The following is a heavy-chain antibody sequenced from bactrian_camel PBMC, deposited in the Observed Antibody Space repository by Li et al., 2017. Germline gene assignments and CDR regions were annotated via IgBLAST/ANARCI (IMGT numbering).Heavy chain of an antibody. Sequence: HVQLVESGGGSVQAGGSLRLSCAASGYTYNRNCMAWFRQAPGGQREPVASIGNDGTYNYADSVKGRFTVTQDNAEKTLWLQMNSLRPEDTAMYYCAADTAVRWCKRITSRGSWCQGTQVTVS. V-gene: IGHV3S53*01. J-gene: IGHJ6*01. CDR3: AADTAVRWCKRITSRGS. CDR2: IGNDGTY. CDR1: GYTYNRNC. D-gene: IGHD6*01.